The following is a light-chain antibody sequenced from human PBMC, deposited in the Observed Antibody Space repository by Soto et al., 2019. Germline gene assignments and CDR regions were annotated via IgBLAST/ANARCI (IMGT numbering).Light chain of an antibody. CDR2: GAS. CDR1: QSVSSN. Sequence: DIVMTQSPAPLSVSPGERATLSCRASQSVSSNLAWYQQKPGQAPRLLIYGASTRATGIPARFSGSGSGTEFTLTISSLQSEDFAVYYCQQYNNWPPKFGQGT. J-gene: IGKJ1*01. V-gene: IGKV3-15*01. CDR3: QQYNNWPPK.